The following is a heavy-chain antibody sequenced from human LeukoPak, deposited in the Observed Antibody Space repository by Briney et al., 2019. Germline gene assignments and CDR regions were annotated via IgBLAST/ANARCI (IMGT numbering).Heavy chain of an antibody. V-gene: IGHV3-30*03. Sequence: GGSLRLSCAASGFTFSSYGMHWVRQAPGKGLEWVAVISYDGSNKYYADSVKGRFTISRDNSKNTLYLQMNSLRAEDTAVYYCARGGGSNGWFYWGQGTLVTVSS. CDR3: ARGGGSNGWFY. CDR1: GFTFSSYG. D-gene: IGHD6-19*01. J-gene: IGHJ4*02. CDR2: ISYDGSNK.